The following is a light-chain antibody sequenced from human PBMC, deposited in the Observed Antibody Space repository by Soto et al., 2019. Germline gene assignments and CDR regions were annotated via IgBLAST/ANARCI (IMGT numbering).Light chain of an antibody. CDR2: AAS. Sequence: DTQMTQSPSSLSASVGDRVTITCRASQSISSYLNWYQQKPGKAPKFLIYAASSLQSGVPSRFSGGGSGTDFTLTISSLQPEDFATYYCQQSYSTPPTFGGGTKVDIK. J-gene: IGKJ4*01. CDR1: QSISSY. V-gene: IGKV1-39*01. CDR3: QQSYSTPPT.